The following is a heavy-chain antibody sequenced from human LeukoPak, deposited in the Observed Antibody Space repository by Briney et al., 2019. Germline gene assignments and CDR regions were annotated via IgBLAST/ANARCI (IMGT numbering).Heavy chain of an antibody. J-gene: IGHJ4*02. D-gene: IGHD5-18*01. Sequence: GGSLRLSCAASGFTFSSHDLSWVRQAPGKGLECVSSIRRGVGSTYYADSVKGRFTISRDNSKNTLYLQMNNLRADDTAVYYCAKVRNTAMVSQNPFDYWGQGTLVTVSS. V-gene: IGHV3-23*01. CDR3: AKVRNTAMVSQNPFDY. CDR2: IRRGVGST. CDR1: GFTFSSHD.